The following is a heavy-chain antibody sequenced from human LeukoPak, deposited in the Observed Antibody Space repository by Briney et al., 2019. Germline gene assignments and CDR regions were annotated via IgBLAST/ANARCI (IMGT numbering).Heavy chain of an antibody. V-gene: IGHV3-23*01. CDR3: AKSYYYGSGDYSLTAFDI. D-gene: IGHD3-10*01. Sequence: GGSLRLSCTASGFTFSRYDMSWVSQAPGKGLEWVSGISDSAGATYYADSVKGRFSISRDNSKNTLNLQMNSLRAEDTAVYYCAKSYYYGSGDYSLTAFDIWAEGPIVTVSP. CDR2: ISDSAGAT. CDR1: GFTFSRYD. J-gene: IGHJ3*02.